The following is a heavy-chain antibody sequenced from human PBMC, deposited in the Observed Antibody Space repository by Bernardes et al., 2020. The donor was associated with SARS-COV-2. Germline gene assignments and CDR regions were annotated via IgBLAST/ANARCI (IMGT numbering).Heavy chain of an antibody. J-gene: IGHJ3*02. CDR2: INHSGST. D-gene: IGHD3-3*01. Sequence: SETLSLTCAVYGGSFSGYYWSWIRQPPGKGLEWIGEINHSGSTNYNPSLKSRVTISVDTSKNQFSLKLSSVTAADTAVYYCARMYYDFWSGYYPDAFDIWGQGTMVTVSS. V-gene: IGHV4-34*01. CDR3: ARMYYDFWSGYYPDAFDI. CDR1: GGSFSGYY.